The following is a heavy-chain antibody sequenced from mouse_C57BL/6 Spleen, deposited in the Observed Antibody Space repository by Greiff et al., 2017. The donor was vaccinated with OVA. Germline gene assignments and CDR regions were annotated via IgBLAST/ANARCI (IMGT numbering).Heavy chain of an antibody. CDR1: GYAFSSSW. CDR3: ARLDGYYSYYFDY. Sequence: VKLVESGPELVKPGASVKISCKASGYAFSSSWMNWVKQRPGKGLEWIGRIYPGDGDTNYNGKFKGKAPLTADKSSSTAYMQLSSLTSEDSAVYFCARLDGYYSYYFDYWGQGTTLTVSS. D-gene: IGHD2-3*01. CDR2: IYPGDGDT. V-gene: IGHV1-82*01. J-gene: IGHJ2*01.